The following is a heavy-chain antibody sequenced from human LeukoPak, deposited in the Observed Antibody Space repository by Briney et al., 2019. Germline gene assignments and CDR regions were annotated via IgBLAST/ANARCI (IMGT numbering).Heavy chain of an antibody. Sequence: GESLKISCKGSGYSFTSYWIGWVRQMPGKGLEWMGIIYPGDSDTSYSPSFQGQVTISADKSISTAYLQWSSLKASDSAMYYCARTSSWYNFDYWGQGTLVTVSS. V-gene: IGHV5-51*01. CDR3: ARTSSWYNFDY. CDR1: GYSFTSYW. J-gene: IGHJ4*02. CDR2: IYPGDSDT. D-gene: IGHD6-13*01.